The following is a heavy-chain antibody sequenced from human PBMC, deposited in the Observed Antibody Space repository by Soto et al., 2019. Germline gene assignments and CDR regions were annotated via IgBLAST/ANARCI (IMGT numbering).Heavy chain of an antibody. CDR3: AHNTYYGSGSVY. CDR2: IYWDNDK. D-gene: IGHD3-10*01. V-gene: IGHV2-5*02. CDR1: GFSLNTRGVG. Sequence: QITLKESGPTLVKPTQTLTLTCAFSGFSLNTRGVGVGWIRQPPGKALEWLALIYWDNDKRYSPSLKSRLTIXKXXPNTHVVLMMTDMDPVDTATYYCAHNTYYGSGSVYWGQGTLVTVSS. J-gene: IGHJ4*02.